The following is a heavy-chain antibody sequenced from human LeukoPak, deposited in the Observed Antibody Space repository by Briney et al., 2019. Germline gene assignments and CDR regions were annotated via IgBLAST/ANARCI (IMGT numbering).Heavy chain of an antibody. CDR2: IYYSGST. J-gene: IGHJ4*02. V-gene: IGHV4-59*01. Sequence: PSETLSLTCTVSGGSISSYYWSWLRQPPGKGLEWVGYIYYSGSTNYNPSLKSRVTISVDTSKNQFSLKLSSVTAADTAVYYCARVSYYYDSSGYEYYFDYWGQGTLVTVSS. CDR3: ARVSYYYDSSGYEYYFDY. CDR1: GGSISSYY. D-gene: IGHD3-22*01.